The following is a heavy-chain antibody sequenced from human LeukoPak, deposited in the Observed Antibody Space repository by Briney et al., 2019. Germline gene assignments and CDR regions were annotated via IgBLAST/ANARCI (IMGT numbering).Heavy chain of an antibody. CDR2: IYHSGST. J-gene: IGHJ4*02. CDR1: GGSISSSNW. Sequence: SGTLSLTCAVSGGSISSSNWWSWVRQPPGKGLEWIGEIYHSGSTNYNPSLKSRVTISVDKSKNQFSLKLSSVTAADTAVYYCARGHYDILTGYYTEYFDYWGQGTLVTVSS. V-gene: IGHV4-4*02. CDR3: ARGHYDILTGYYTEYFDY. D-gene: IGHD3-9*01.